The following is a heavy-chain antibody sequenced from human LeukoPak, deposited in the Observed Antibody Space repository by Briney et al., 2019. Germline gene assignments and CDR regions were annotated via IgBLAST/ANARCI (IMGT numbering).Heavy chain of an antibody. D-gene: IGHD3-9*01. V-gene: IGHV4-59*01. Sequence: SETLCLTCTVSGGTISSYYLSRIRQPPGKGLEWIAYIYYSGSNNYNPSLKSRVTISVDTSKNQFPLKLSSVTAADTAVYYCARVDILTGYYLDYWGQGTLVTVSS. CDR2: IYYSGSN. CDR1: GGTISSYY. J-gene: IGHJ4*02. CDR3: ARVDILTGYYLDY.